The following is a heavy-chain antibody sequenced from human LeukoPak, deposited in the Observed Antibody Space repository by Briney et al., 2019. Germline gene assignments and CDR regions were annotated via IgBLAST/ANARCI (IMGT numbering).Heavy chain of an antibody. J-gene: IGHJ4*02. CDR2: TYYRSKWYN. D-gene: IGHD6-19*01. CDR1: GDRIPINSAA. CDR3: ARYGASGGYFDY. V-gene: IGHV6-1*01. Sequence: SQTLALTCAISGDRIPINSAAWNWIRQAPSRGLEWRGRTYYRSKWYNDYAVSVHSRVTINQDTSKNPFSLQLNSVPPEDTAVYYCARYGASGGYFDYWGQGTLVTVSS.